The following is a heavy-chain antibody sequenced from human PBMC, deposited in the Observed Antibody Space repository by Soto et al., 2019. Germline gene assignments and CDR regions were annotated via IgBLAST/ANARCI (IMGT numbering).Heavy chain of an antibody. CDR1: GFTFSAYS. CDR3: AKEKGPYIWYFDF. V-gene: IGHV3-30*18. J-gene: IGHJ4*02. Sequence: QVQLVESGGGVVQPGGSLRLSCAASGFTFSAYSMHWVRQAPGKGLEWVAVVGTDGTTVIYGESVKGRFSISRDSSKNTLYLQMNGLRPEDTADYYCAKEKGPYIWYFDFWGQGTLVTVSS. D-gene: IGHD4-4*01. CDR2: VGTDGTTV.